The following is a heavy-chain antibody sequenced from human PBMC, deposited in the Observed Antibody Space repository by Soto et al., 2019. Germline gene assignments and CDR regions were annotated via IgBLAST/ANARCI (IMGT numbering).Heavy chain of an antibody. CDR2: ISSSAITI. CDR1: GFTFSDYY. V-gene: IGHV3-11*01. J-gene: IGHJ4*02. Sequence: QVQLVESGGGLVKPGGSLRLSCAGSGFTFSDYYMSWIRQAPGKGLEWISYISSSAITIHYADSVKGRFTVSRDNAKNSLYLQMNSLRAEDTAVYYCARARTGMYYFDYWGQGTLVTVSS. D-gene: IGHD1-1*01. CDR3: ARARTGMYYFDY.